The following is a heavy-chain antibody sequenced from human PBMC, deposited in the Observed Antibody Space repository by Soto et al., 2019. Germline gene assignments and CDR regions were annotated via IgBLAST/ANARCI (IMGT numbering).Heavy chain of an antibody. D-gene: IGHD2-15*01. CDR1: GGSFSGYY. J-gene: IGHJ5*02. V-gene: IGHV4-34*01. CDR3: TRTAYHIVVVVASAGGWFDP. CDR2: INHSGST. Sequence: ETLSLTCAVYGGSFSGYYWSWIRQPPGKGLEWIGEINHSGSTNYNPSLKSRVTISVDTSKNQFSLKLSSVTAADTAVYYCTRTAYHIVVVVASAGGWFDPWGQGTLVTVSS.